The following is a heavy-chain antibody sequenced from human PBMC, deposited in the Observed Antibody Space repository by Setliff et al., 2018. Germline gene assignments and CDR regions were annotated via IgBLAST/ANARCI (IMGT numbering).Heavy chain of an antibody. Sequence: GGSLRLSCAASGFTISYYAIHWVRQAPGKGLEWVAVSRYVENYQYYADSVKGRFTISRDNAKNTLHLKMDSLRAEDTAVYYCARAKMEESGKAQAGMDVWGKGTTVTVSS. CDR1: GFTISYYA. CDR3: ARAKMEESGKAQAGMDV. V-gene: IGHV3-30-3*01. CDR2: SRYVENYQ. D-gene: IGHD6-13*01. J-gene: IGHJ6*04.